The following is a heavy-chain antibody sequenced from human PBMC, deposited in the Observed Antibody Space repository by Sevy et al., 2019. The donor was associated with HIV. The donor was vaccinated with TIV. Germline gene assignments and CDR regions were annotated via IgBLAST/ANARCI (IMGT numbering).Heavy chain of an antibody. CDR1: GGSISTYY. CDR2: IYYTGKT. V-gene: IGHV4-59*01. Sequence: SETLSLTCTVSGGSISTYYWSWIRQPPGKGPQWIGYIYYTGKTNYNPSLQTPVTMSIDTSKNQFSLRLSSVTSADTAMYYCARLSRNNVVVTGVRRDGFDVWGQGTMVTVSS. D-gene: IGHD2-21*02. J-gene: IGHJ3*01. CDR3: ARLSRNNVVVTGVRRDGFDV.